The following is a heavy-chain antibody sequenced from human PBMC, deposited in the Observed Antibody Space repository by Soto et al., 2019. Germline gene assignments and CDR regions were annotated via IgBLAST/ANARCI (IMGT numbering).Heavy chain of an antibody. CDR2: ISDGGDRT. J-gene: IGHJ4*02. V-gene: IGHV3-23*01. Sequence: PGGSLSLSCAASGFTFSSYAMGWVRQAPGKGLEWVSVISDGGDRTYYANSVKGRFTISRDNSKNTLYLQMNTLRAEDTAVYYCATQDFRGTTGTTWGQGTLVTVSS. CDR1: GFTFSSYA. CDR3: ATQDFRGTTGTT. D-gene: IGHD1-1*01.